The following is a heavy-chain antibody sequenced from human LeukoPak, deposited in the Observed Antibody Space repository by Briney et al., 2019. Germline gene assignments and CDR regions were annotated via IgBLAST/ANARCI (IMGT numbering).Heavy chain of an antibody. CDR3: ARGLYSGSYYGMDY. D-gene: IGHD1-26*01. CDR2: IYYSGST. CDR1: GGSISSYY. V-gene: IGHV4-59*01. Sequence: KTSETLSLTCTVSGGSISSYYWSWIRQPPGKGLEWIGYIYYSGSTNYNPSLKSRVTISVDTSKNQFSLKLSSVTAADTAVYYCARGLYSGSYYGMDYWGQGTLVTVSS. J-gene: IGHJ4*02.